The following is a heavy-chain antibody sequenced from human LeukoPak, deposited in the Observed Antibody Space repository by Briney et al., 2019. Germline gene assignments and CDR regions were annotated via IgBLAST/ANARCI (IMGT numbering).Heavy chain of an antibody. CDR2: INTDGSTK. D-gene: IGHD2-8*01. J-gene: IGHJ4*02. Sequence: PGGSLRLSCAASGFTFSGYWMHWVRQAPGKGLVWVSRINTDGSTKTYADSVKGRFTVSRDNAKNTLYLQMNSLRAEDTAVYYCARAGVSYSTDNWGQGTLVTVSS. CDR3: ARAGVSYSTDN. CDR1: GFTFSGYW. V-gene: IGHV3-74*01.